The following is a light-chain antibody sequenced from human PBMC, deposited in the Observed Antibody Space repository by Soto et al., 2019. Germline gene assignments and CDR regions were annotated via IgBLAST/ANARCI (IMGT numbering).Light chain of an antibody. CDR1: SIDVGGYNY. J-gene: IGLJ2*01. CDR3: SSYTSSSTLAV. Sequence: QSSLTQPASVSGSPGQSITISCTGTSIDVGGYNYVSWYQQDPGKAPKLMIYDVNNRPSGVSNRFSGSKSGNTASLTISGLQAEDEAYYYCSSYTSSSTLAVFGGGTKLTVL. V-gene: IGLV2-14*01. CDR2: DVN.